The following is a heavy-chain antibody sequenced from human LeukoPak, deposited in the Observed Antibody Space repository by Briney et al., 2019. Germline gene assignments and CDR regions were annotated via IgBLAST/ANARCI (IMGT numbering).Heavy chain of an antibody. D-gene: IGHD4-17*01. CDR1: GFNFRGYG. CDR2: IKGEGGGA. Sequence: GGSLRLLCSASGFNFRGYGMIWVRQAPGKGLEWVSDIKGEGGGAHYADSVKGRFTISRDNSKNTLYLQMNSLRVEDTAMYYCARDPNGDYIGAFDFLGQGTMVTVSS. J-gene: IGHJ3*01. V-gene: IGHV3-23*01. CDR3: ARDPNGDYIGAFDF.